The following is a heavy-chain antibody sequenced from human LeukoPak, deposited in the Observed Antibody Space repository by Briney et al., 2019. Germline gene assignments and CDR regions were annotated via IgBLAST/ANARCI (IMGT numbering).Heavy chain of an antibody. CDR2: IWYDGSNK. CDR3: AREGDFWSTYYYYMDV. Sequence: GRSLRLSCAASGFTFSSYGMHWVRQAPGKGLEWVAVIWYDGSNKYYADSVKGRFTISRDNSKNTLYLQMNSLRAEDTAVYYCAREGDFWSTYYYYMDVWGKGTTVTVSS. CDR1: GFTFSSYG. D-gene: IGHD3-3*01. V-gene: IGHV3-33*01. J-gene: IGHJ6*03.